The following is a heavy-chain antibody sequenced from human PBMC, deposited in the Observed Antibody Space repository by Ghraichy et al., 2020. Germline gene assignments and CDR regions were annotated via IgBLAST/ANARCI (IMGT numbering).Heavy chain of an antibody. V-gene: IGHV3-33*01. Sequence: GESLNISCAASGFTFSSYGMHWVRQAPGKGLEWVAVIWYDGSNKYYADSVKGRFTISRDNSKNTLYLQMNSLRAEDTAVYYCARENYYYDSSGYYYPREFDYWGQGTLVTVSS. J-gene: IGHJ4*02. D-gene: IGHD3-22*01. CDR1: GFTFSSYG. CDR2: IWYDGSNK. CDR3: ARENYYYDSSGYYYPREFDY.